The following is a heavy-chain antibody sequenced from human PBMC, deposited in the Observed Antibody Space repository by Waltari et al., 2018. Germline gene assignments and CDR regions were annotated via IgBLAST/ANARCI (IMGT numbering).Heavy chain of an antibody. CDR3: AKFTGDSFDY. Sequence: QVQLQESGPGLVKPSETLSLTCTVSGYSISSGYYWCWIRQPPGKGLQWIGSIYHRGSTYYDPSLKSRVTISVDTSKNQFSLKLSSVTAADTAVYYCAKFTGDSFDYWGQGTLVTVSS. CDR1: GYSISSGYY. J-gene: IGHJ4*02. D-gene: IGHD7-27*01. V-gene: IGHV4-38-2*02. CDR2: IYHRGST.